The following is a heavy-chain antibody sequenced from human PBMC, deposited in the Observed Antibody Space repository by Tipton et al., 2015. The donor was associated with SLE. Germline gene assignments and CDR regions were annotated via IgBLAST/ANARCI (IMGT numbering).Heavy chain of an antibody. Sequence: TLSLTCTVSGGSVNGHYWNWIRQAPGKGLEWIGYIYYKGSTDYKSSLKSRLTISIDTSKNQVSLKLTSVTAADTAGYYCARAPLCGVVAGWGLFDYWGQGALVTVSS. CDR2: IYYKGST. CDR3: ARAPLCGVVAGWGLFDY. J-gene: IGHJ4*02. CDR1: GGSVNGHY. D-gene: IGHD3-3*01. V-gene: IGHV4-59*02.